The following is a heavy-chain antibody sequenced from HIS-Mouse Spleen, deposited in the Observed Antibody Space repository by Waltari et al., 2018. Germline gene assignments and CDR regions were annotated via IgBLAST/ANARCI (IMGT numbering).Heavy chain of an antibody. J-gene: IGHJ6*02. D-gene: IGHD6-19*01. V-gene: IGHV3-30*04. CDR1: SYA. CDR3: ARRWENSSDHYYYYGMDV. CDR2: ISYDGSNK. Sequence: SYAMHWVRQAPGKGLEWVAVISYDGSNKYYADSVKGRFTISRDNSKNTLYLQMNSLRAEDTAVYYCARRWENSSDHYYYYGMDVWGQGTTVTVSS.